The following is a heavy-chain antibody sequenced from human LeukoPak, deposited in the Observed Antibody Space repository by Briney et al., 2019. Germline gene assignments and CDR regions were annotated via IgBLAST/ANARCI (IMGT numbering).Heavy chain of an antibody. Sequence: GGSLRLSCAASGFTVSSNYVSWVRQAPGKGLEWVSVIYSGGSTYYADSVKGRFTISRDNSKNTLYLQMNSLRAEDTAVYYCARTRRDGYSSSWYFDYWGQGTLVTVSS. V-gene: IGHV3-66*01. CDR1: GFTVSSNY. D-gene: IGHD6-13*01. CDR2: IYSGGST. J-gene: IGHJ4*02. CDR3: ARTRRDGYSSSWYFDY.